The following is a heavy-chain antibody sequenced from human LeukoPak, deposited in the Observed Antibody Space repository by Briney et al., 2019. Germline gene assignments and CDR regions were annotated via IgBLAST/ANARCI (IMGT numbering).Heavy chain of an antibody. J-gene: IGHJ4*02. CDR1: GGSISSYY. D-gene: IGHD3-10*01. CDR2: MYYSGST. Sequence: PSETLSLTCTVSGGSISSYYWSWIRQPPGKGLEWTGYMYYSGSTNYNPSLKSRVTILVDTSKNQFSLKLSSVTAADTAVYYCARHLGGSSGFRYFDYWGQGTLVTVSS. V-gene: IGHV4-59*08. CDR3: ARHLGGSSGFRYFDY.